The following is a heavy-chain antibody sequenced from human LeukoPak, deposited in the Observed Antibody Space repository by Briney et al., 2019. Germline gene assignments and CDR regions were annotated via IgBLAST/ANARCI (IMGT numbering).Heavy chain of an antibody. V-gene: IGHV3-30*19. CDR3: ARDRWEPLTYFDY. D-gene: IGHD1-26*01. Sequence: PGGSLRLSCAAPGLIFGSYGMHWVRQAPGKGLEWVAVISYDGSNKYYADSVKGRFTISRDNSKNTLYLQMNSLRAEDTAVYYCARDRWEPLTYFDYWGQGTLVTVSS. J-gene: IGHJ4*02. CDR2: ISYDGSNK. CDR1: GLIFGSYG.